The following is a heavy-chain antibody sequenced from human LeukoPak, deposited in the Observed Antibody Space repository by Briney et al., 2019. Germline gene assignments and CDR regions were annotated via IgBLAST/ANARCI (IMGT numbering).Heavy chain of an antibody. Sequence: GGSLRLSCVVSGFTFDMSTMTWVRQAPGKGPEWVAMMKEDGTEIFYAGSVAGRFTISRDNSKNSLYLRMNSLRVEDTAVYYCATGGAPGGRFENWGQGTLVTVSS. J-gene: IGHJ4*02. CDR2: MKEDGTEI. CDR1: GFTFDMST. CDR3: ATGGAPGGRFEN. V-gene: IGHV3-7*01. D-gene: IGHD3-16*01.